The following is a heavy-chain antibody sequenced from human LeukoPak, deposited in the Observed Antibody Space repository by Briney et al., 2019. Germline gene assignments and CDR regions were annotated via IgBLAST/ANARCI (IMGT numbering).Heavy chain of an antibody. CDR3: ARAQDYGGRQD. D-gene: IGHD4-23*01. Sequence: PSETLSLTCTVSGGSISSYYWSWIRQPPGKGLEGVGYIYYSGSTNYNPSLKSRVTISVDTSKNQFSLKLSSVTAADTAVYYCARAQDYGGRQDWGQGTLVTVSS. CDR2: IYYSGST. CDR1: GGSISSYY. J-gene: IGHJ4*02. V-gene: IGHV4-59*01.